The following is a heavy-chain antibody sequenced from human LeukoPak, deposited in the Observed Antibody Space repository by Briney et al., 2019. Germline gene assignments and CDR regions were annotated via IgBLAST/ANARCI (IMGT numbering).Heavy chain of an antibody. D-gene: IGHD1-26*01. CDR2: IYYSGST. J-gene: IGHJ6*02. V-gene: IGHV4-59*08. CDR3: ARHVGGSYWAYYYGMDV. CDR1: GGSISSYY. Sequence: SETLSLTCTVSGGSISSYYWSWIRHPPGKGLEWIGYIYYSGSTNYNPSLKSRVTISVDTSKNQFSLKLSSVTAADTAVYYCARHVGGSYWAYYYGMDVWGQGTTVTVSS.